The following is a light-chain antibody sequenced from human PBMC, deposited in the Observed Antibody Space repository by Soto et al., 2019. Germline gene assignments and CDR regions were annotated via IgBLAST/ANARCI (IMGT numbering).Light chain of an antibody. CDR3: CSYAGSYTFV. Sequence: QSVLTQPRSMSGSLGQSVTISCTGTSSDVGGYNYVSWYQQHPGKAPKLMIYDVSKRPSGVPDRFSGSKSGNTASLTISGLQAEDEADYYCCSYAGSYTFVFGTGTKVTVL. CDR2: DVS. V-gene: IGLV2-11*01. J-gene: IGLJ1*01. CDR1: SSDVGGYNY.